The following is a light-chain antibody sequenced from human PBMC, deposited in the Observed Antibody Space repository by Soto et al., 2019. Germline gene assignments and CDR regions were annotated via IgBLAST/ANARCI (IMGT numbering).Light chain of an antibody. CDR1: QSVSNN. Sequence: EIVMTQSPATLSVSPGERASLSCRASQSVSNNLAWYQQKPGQAPRLLIFGASSRATGIPARFSGSGSGTEFNLTIRSLQSEDFAVYFCQQYDDWLRLTFGGGTKGDIK. J-gene: IGKJ4*01. CDR2: GAS. CDR3: QQYDDWLRLT. V-gene: IGKV3D-15*01.